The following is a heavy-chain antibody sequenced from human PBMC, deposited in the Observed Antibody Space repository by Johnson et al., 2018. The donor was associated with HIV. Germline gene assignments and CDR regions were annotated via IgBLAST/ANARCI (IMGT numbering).Heavy chain of an antibody. V-gene: IGHV3-15*01. J-gene: IGHJ3*02. CDR1: GFTFSNAW. D-gene: IGHD5-12*01. Sequence: VQLVESGGGLVKPGGSLRLSCAASGFTFSNAWMSWVRQAPGKGLEWVGRIKSKTDGGTTDYAAPVKGRFTISRDDSKKTLYLQMNSLKTEDTAVYYCTRHGGYDPRGYVGAFDIWGQGTMVTVSS. CDR3: TRHGGYDPRGYVGAFDI. CDR2: IKSKTDGGTT.